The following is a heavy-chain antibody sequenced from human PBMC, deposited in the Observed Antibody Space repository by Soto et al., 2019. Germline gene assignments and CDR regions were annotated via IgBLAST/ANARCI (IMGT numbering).Heavy chain of an antibody. CDR2: ISAGGGST. CDR1: GFTFSSYA. CDR3: AKGRVEQWLVPFDC. Sequence: EVQLLESGGGLVQPGGSLRLSCAASGFTFSSYAMSWVRQAPGKGLECVSTISAGGGSTYYADSVKGRFTISRDNSKNTLYLQMNSLRAEDTAIYYCAKGRVEQWLVPFDCWGQGTLVTVSS. V-gene: IGHV3-23*01. D-gene: IGHD6-19*01. J-gene: IGHJ4*02.